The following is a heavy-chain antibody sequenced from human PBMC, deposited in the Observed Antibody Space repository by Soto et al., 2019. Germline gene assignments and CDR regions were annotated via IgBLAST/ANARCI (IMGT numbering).Heavy chain of an antibody. CDR1: GYTFTSYA. CDR2: ISAYNGNT. J-gene: IGHJ5*02. Sequence: ASVKVSCKASGYTFTSYAMHWVRQAPGQRLEWMGWISAYNGNTNYAQKLQGRVTMTTDTSTSTAYMELRSLRSDDTAVYYCARSEIAVAGTGVLGPWGQGTLVTVSS. CDR3: ARSEIAVAGTGVLGP. D-gene: IGHD6-19*01. V-gene: IGHV1-18*01.